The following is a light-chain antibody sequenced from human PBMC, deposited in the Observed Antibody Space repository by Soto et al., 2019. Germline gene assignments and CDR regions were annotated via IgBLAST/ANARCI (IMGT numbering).Light chain of an antibody. CDR1: QSVRSSY. CDR3: QQYGSSPLT. V-gene: IGKV3-20*01. CDR2: GAS. J-gene: IGKJ4*01. Sequence: EIVLTQSPGTLSLSPGERATLSCRASQSVRSSYLAWYQQKPGQAPRLPIYGASSRATGIPDRFSASGSGTDFTRTISRLEPEDFAVYYCQQYGSSPLTFGGGTKVEIK.